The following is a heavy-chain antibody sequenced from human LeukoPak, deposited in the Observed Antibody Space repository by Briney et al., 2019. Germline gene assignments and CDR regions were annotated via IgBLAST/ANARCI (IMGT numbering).Heavy chain of an antibody. CDR3: ARVRSGGSYFDY. J-gene: IGHJ4*02. D-gene: IGHD2-15*01. CDR2: IYYSGST. Sequence: SETLSLTCTVSGGSFRSYYWTWIRQPPGKGLEWIAYIYYSGSTNYNPSLKSRVTISLDTSQNQFSLKLSSVTAADTAVYYCARVRSGGSYFDYWGQGTLVTVSS. CDR1: GGSFRSYY. V-gene: IGHV4-59*12.